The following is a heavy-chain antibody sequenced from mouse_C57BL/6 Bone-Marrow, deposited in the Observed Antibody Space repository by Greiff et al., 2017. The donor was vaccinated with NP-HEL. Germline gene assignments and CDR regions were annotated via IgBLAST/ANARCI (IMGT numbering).Heavy chain of an antibody. CDR3: AREGSSYEYFDV. CDR1: GYTFTDYY. CDR2: INPYNGGT. D-gene: IGHD1-1*01. V-gene: IGHV1-19*01. Sequence: VQLQQSGPVLVKPGASVKMSCKASGYTFTDYYMNWVKQSHGKSLEWIGVINPYNGGTSYNQKFKGKATLTVDQSSSTAYMELNSLTSEDSAVYYCAREGSSYEYFDVWGTGTTVTVSS. J-gene: IGHJ1*03.